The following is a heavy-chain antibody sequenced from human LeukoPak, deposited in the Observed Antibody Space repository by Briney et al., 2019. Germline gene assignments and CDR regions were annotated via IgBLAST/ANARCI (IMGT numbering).Heavy chain of an antibody. V-gene: IGHV3-30-3*01. Sequence: GGSLRLSCAASGFTFSSYAMHWVRQAPGKGLEWVAVISYDGSNKYYADSVKGRFTISRDNSKNTLYLQMNSLRAEDTAVYYCARDLAPLAVAGIGYWGQGTLVTVSS. D-gene: IGHD6-19*01. CDR3: ARDLAPLAVAGIGY. CDR1: GFTFSSYA. J-gene: IGHJ4*02. CDR2: ISYDGSNK.